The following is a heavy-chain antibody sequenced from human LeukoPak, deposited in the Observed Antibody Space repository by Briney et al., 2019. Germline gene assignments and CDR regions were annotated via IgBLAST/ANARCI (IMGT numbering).Heavy chain of an antibody. D-gene: IGHD5-18*01. CDR2: ISAYNGNT. V-gene: IGHV1-18*01. Sequence: GASVKVSCKASGYTFTSYGISWVRQAPGQGLEWMGWISAYNGNTNYAQKLQGRVTMTTDTSTSTAYMELRSLRSDDTAVYYCARDRPATAMVVTSYYYYYGMDVWGQGTTVTVSS. CDR3: ARDRPATAMVVTSYYYYYGMDV. CDR1: GYTFTSYG. J-gene: IGHJ6*02.